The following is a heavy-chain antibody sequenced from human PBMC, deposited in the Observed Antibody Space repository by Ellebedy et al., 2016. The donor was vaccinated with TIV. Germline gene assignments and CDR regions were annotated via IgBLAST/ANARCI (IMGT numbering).Heavy chain of an antibody. V-gene: IGHV4-61*01. D-gene: IGHD2-21*01. CDR3: ATSVVMLAMDAFEI. Sequence: SETLSLTXTVSGGSVSSDNAYWSWIRQPPGKGLEWIGYIYYSGSTNYNPSLKSRVTISVDTSKNQFSLRLRSVTAADTAIYYCATSVVMLAMDAFEIWGQGSMVTVSS. CDR1: GGSVSSDNAY. CDR2: IYYSGST. J-gene: IGHJ3*02.